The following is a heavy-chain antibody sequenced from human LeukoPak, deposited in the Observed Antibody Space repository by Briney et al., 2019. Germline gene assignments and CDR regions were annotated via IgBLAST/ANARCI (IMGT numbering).Heavy chain of an antibody. Sequence: PSETLSLTCAVYGGSFSGYYWSWIRQPPGKGLEWIGEINHSGSTNYNPSLKSRVTISVDTSKNQFSLKLSSVTAADTAVYYCARAVAVFGTYYYMDVWGKGTTVTVSS. CDR2: INHSGST. J-gene: IGHJ6*03. CDR3: ARAVAVFGTYYYMDV. CDR1: GGSFSGYY. V-gene: IGHV4-34*01. D-gene: IGHD6-19*01.